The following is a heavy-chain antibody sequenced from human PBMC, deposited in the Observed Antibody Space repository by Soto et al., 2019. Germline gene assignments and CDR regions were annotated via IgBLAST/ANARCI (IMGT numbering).Heavy chain of an antibody. Sequence: QVQLVQSGAEVKKPESSVKVSCKASGGTFSSYAISWVRQAPGQGLEWMGVFIPTSATTHYARKFQGRVTITADKATSTAYMDLSRLLSEDTAVYYCARVPTYCSGGTCYERYFYYGMDVWGQGTTVTVSS. CDR1: GGTFSSYA. D-gene: IGHD2-15*01. CDR2: FIPTSATT. J-gene: IGHJ6*02. CDR3: ARVPTYCSGGTCYERYFYYGMDV. V-gene: IGHV1-69*06.